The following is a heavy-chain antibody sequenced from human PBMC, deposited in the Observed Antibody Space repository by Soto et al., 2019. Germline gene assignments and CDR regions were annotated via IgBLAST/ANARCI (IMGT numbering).Heavy chain of an antibody. J-gene: IGHJ6*02. V-gene: IGHV4-31*03. CDR1: GGSISSGGYY. Sequence: SETLSLTCTVSGGSISSGGYYWSWIRQHPGKGLEWIGYIYYSGSTYYNPSLKSRVTISVDTAKNQFSLKLSSVTAADTAVYYCARDLYGSGSYYYYYYGMDVWGQGTTVTVSS. CDR2: IYYSGST. CDR3: ARDLYGSGSYYYYYYGMDV. D-gene: IGHD3-10*01.